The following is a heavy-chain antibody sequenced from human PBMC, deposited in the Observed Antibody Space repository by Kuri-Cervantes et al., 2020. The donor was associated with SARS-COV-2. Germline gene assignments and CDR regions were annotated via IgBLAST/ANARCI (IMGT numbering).Heavy chain of an antibody. D-gene: IGHD3-3*01. CDR1: GFTFSSYA. Sequence: GESLKISCAASGFTFSSYAMHWVRQAPGKGLEWVAVISYDGSNKYYADSVKGRFTISRDNPKNTLYLQMNSLKTEDTAVYYCATDSREYDFWSGWIFEHWGQGVLVTVSS. J-gene: IGHJ4*02. CDR2: ISYDGSNK. V-gene: IGHV3-30-3*01. CDR3: ATDSREYDFWSGWIFEH.